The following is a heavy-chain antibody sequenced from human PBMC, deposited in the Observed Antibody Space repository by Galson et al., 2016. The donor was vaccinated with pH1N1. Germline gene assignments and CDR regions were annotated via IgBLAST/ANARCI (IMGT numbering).Heavy chain of an antibody. Sequence: SLRLSCAASGFTFDDYAMHWVRLAPGNGLEWVSGISWNSGSIGYADSVKGRFTISRDNAKNSLYLQMNSLRAEDTDLYYCAKVPGYLSGWYVAWGQGTLVTVSS. V-gene: IGHV3-9*01. D-gene: IGHD6-19*01. CDR2: ISWNSGSI. CDR1: GFTFDDYA. CDR3: AKVPGYLSGWYVA. J-gene: IGHJ4*02.